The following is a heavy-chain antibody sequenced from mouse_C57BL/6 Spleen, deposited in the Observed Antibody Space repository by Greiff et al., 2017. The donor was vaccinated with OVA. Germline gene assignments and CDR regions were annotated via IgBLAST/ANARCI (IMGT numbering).Heavy chain of an antibody. D-gene: IGHD1-1*01. CDR1: GYTFTDYN. CDR2: INPNNGGT. Sequence: VQLQQSGPELVKPGASVKMSCKASGYTFTDYNMHWVKQSHGKSLEWIGYINPNNGGTSYNQKFKGKATLTVNKSSSTAYMELRSLTSEDSAVYYCAREEDYGSSPHLDYWGQGTTLTVSS. V-gene: IGHV1-22*01. CDR3: AREEDYGSSPHLDY. J-gene: IGHJ2*01.